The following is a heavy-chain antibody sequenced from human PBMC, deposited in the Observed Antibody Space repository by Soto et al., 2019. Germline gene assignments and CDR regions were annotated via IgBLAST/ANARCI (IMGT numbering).Heavy chain of an antibody. CDR2: VTGRSRNT. V-gene: IGHV3-23*01. Sequence: EMQLLESGGGLQQPGGSLRLSCAASGFTFNNFAMGWVRQAPGKGLAWISAVTGRSRNTYYADSVKGRFTISRNNFENTVYLQMDGLRVEDTGVYYCAKMTHYGGNYRDAFDVWGRGTMVTVAS. D-gene: IGHD4-17*01. J-gene: IGHJ3*01. CDR3: AKMTHYGGNYRDAFDV. CDR1: GFTFNNFA.